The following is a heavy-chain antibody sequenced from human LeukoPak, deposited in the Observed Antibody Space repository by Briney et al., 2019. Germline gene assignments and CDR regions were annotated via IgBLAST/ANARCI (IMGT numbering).Heavy chain of an antibody. D-gene: IGHD3-10*01. CDR3: ARRVTMVRGMGYFDY. V-gene: IGHV4-34*01. CDR1: GGSFSGYY. Sequence: SETLSLTCAVYGGSFSGYYWSWIRQPPGKGLEWIGEINHSGSTNYNPSLKSRVTISVDTSKNQFSLKLSSVTAADTAVYYCARRVTMVRGMGYFDYWGQGTLVTVSS. J-gene: IGHJ4*02. CDR2: INHSGST.